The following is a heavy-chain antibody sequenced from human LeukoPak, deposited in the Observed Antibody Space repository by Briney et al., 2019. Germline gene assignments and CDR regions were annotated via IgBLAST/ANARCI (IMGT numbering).Heavy chain of an antibody. D-gene: IGHD3-10*01. CDR2: IRYDGSNK. Sequence: GGSLRLSCAASGFTFSSYGMHWVRQAPGKGLEWVAFIRYDGSNKYYADSVKGRFTISRDNSNNTLYLQMNSLRAEDTAVYYCAKDRAMVRGVIITTDYWGQGTLVTVSS. CDR3: AKDRAMVRGVIITTDY. V-gene: IGHV3-30*02. CDR1: GFTFSSYG. J-gene: IGHJ4*02.